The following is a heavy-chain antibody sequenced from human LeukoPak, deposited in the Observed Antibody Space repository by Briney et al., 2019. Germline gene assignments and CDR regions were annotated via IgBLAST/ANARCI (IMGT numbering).Heavy chain of an antibody. J-gene: IGHJ4*02. CDR2: INPNSGGT. Sequence: ASVKVSCKASGYTFTGYYMHWVRQAPGQGLEWMGWINPNSGGTNYAQKFQGRVTMTRDTSISTAYMELSRLRSDDTAVYYCARAGSRGGIAAAGTPLDYWGQGTLVTVSS. CDR1: GYTFTGYY. CDR3: ARAGSRGGIAAAGTPLDY. D-gene: IGHD6-13*01. V-gene: IGHV1-2*02.